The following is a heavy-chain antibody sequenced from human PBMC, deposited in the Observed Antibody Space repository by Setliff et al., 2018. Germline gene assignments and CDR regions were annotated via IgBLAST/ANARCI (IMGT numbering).Heavy chain of an antibody. Sequence: ASVKVSCKASGYTFTSYAMHWVRQAPGQRLEWMGWINAGNGNTKYSQKFQGRVTITRDTSASTAYMELSSLRSEDTAVYYCARDPASSGYDTYFYYYYGMDVWGQGTTDTVSS. D-gene: IGHD5-12*01. J-gene: IGHJ6*02. CDR2: INAGNGNT. V-gene: IGHV1-3*01. CDR3: ARDPASSGYDTYFYYYYGMDV. CDR1: GYTFTSYA.